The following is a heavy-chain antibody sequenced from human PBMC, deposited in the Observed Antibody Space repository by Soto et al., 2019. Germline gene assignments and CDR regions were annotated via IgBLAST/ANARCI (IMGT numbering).Heavy chain of an antibody. J-gene: IGHJ4*02. CDR2: INHSGST. CDR3: AASSSLRKGVDY. V-gene: IGHV4-34*01. Sequence: SETLSLTCAVYGGSFSGYDWSWIRQPPGKGLEWIGEINHSGSTNYNPSLKSRVTISVDTSKNQFSLKLSSVTAADSAVYYCAASSSLRKGVDYWGQGTLVTVSS. D-gene: IGHD6-13*01. CDR1: GGSFSGYD.